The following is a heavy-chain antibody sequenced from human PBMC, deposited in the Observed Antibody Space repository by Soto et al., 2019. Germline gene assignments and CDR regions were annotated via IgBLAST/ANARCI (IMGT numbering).Heavy chain of an antibody. CDR3: ARRYYYDTENRDAFDI. Sequence: GGSLRLSCVASGFTFSTYIMNWGRQAPGKGLEWVSSMSSRSDYIFHADSVKGRFTISRDNAKNSLYLQMNSLRAEDTAVYYCARRYYYDTENRDAFDIWGQGTLVTVSS. CDR2: MSSRSDYI. D-gene: IGHD3-22*01. V-gene: IGHV3-21*01. J-gene: IGHJ3*02. CDR1: GFTFSTYI.